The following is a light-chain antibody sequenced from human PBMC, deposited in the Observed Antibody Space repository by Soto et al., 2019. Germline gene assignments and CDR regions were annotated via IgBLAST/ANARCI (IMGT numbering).Light chain of an antibody. Sequence: EIVLTQSPATLSLSPGERATLSCRASQSVSILLAWYQQKPGQAPRLLIHGASTRAAGIPARFNDGGSGTEFTLTISSLQSEDFALYYCQQFHNWPLSFGGGTKGDIK. CDR1: QSVSIL. CDR3: QQFHNWPLS. CDR2: GAS. V-gene: IGKV3-15*01. J-gene: IGKJ4*01.